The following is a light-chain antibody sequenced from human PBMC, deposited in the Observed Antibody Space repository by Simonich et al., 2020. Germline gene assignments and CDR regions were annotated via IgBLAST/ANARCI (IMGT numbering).Light chain of an antibody. CDR2: GAS. J-gene: IGKJ2*01. CDR1: QSVSSI. V-gene: IGKV3-15*01. Sequence: EIVMTQSPATLSVSPGERATLSCLASQSVSSILAWYQQKPGQAPRLLIYGASTRATGIPARFSGSGSGTEFTLTISSLQAEDVAVYYCQQYYSTPYTFGQGTKLEIK. CDR3: QQYYSTPYT.